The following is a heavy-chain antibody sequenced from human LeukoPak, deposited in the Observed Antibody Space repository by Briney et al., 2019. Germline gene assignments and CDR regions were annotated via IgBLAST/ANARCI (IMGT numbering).Heavy chain of an antibody. J-gene: IGHJ5*02. CDR3: AKGSYYYDSSGYYA. Sequence: GGSLRLSCAASGFTFSSYGMHWVRQAPGKGLEWVAVISYDGSNKYHADSVKGRFTISRDNSKSTLYLQMNSLRAEDTAVYYCAKGSYYYDSSGYYAWGQGTLVTVSS. CDR2: ISYDGSNK. CDR1: GFTFSSYG. D-gene: IGHD3-22*01. V-gene: IGHV3-30*18.